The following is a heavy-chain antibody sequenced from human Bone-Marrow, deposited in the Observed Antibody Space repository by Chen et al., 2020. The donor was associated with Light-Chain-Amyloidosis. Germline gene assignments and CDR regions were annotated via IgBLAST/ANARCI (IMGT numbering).Heavy chain of an antibody. CDR2: IKSESDGGTT. CDR3: ASDGGLVVVEAAV. Sequence: EVRLVESGGGVVKPGGSLRLSCEACGFSFSNAWVTWVRQAPGKGLEWLGRIKSESDGGTTAFAASVQGRFGISRDQTRTTVYLQMSSLKSDDTAIYYCASDGGLVVVEAAVWGQGTQVTVSS. CDR1: GFSFSNAW. D-gene: IGHD2-21*01. V-gene: IGHV3-15*01. J-gene: IGHJ4*02.